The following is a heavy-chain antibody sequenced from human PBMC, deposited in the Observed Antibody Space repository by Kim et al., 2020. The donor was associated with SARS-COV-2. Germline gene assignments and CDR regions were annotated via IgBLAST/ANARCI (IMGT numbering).Heavy chain of an antibody. D-gene: IGHD3-10*01. CDR2: IWYDGSNK. CDR3: AKDRYGSGSYLDY. V-gene: IGHV3-33*06. CDR1: RFTFSSYG. J-gene: IGHJ4*02. Sequence: GGSLRLSCAASRFTFSSYGMHWVRQAPGKGLEWVAVIWYDGSNKYYADSVKGRFTISRDNSKNTLYLQMNSLRAEDTAVYYCAKDRYGSGSYLDYWGQGTLVTVSS.